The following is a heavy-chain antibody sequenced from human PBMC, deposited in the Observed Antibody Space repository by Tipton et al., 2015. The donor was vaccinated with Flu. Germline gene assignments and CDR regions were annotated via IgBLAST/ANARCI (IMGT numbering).Heavy chain of an antibody. CDR2: IYPGDSDT. V-gene: IGHV5-51*01. CDR3: ARKYCSTTNCYNTLDI. D-gene: IGHD2-2*02. J-gene: IGHJ3*02. Sequence: QLVQSGAEVKKPGESLKISCKGSGYSFTSSWIGWVRQMPGKGLEWMGIIYPGDSDTRYSPSFQGQVTISADKSISPAYSQWSSLKASDTAMYYCARKYCSTTNCYNTLDIWGQGTMVTVSS. CDR1: GYSFTSSW.